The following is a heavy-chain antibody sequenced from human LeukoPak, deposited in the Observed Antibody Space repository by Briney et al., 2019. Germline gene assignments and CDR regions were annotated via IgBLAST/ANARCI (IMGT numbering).Heavy chain of an antibody. CDR3: ARDRGGSYSAIDY. J-gene: IGHJ4*02. CDR1: GFTFSSYS. D-gene: IGHD1-26*01. Sequence: GGSLRLSCAASGFTFSSYSMNWVRQAPGRGLEWVSFISSSSSTIYYADSVKGRFTISRDNAKNSLYLQMNSLRAEDTAVYYCARDRGGSYSAIDYWGQGTLVTASS. CDR2: ISSSSSTI. V-gene: IGHV3-48*04.